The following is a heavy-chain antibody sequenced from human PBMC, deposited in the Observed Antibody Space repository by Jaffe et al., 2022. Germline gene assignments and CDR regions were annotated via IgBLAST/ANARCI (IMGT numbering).Heavy chain of an antibody. CDR1: GFTFSSYG. D-gene: IGHD4-17*01. CDR3: AKDGFSDGDYGIFDY. J-gene: IGHJ4*02. V-gene: IGHV3-30*02. Sequence: QVQLVESGGGVVQPGGSLRLSCAASGFTFSSYGMHWVRQAPGKGLEWVAFIRYDGSNKYYADSVKGRFTISRDNSKNTLYLQMNSLRAEDTAVYYCAKDGFSDGDYGIFDYWGQGTLVTVSS. CDR2: IRYDGSNK.